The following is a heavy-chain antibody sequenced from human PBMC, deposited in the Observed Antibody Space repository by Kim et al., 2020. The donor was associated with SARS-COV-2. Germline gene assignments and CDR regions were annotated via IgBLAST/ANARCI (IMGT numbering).Heavy chain of an antibody. J-gene: IGHJ4*02. CDR3: VRGWYGFVY. V-gene: IGHV6-1*01. CDR1: GDSVSSNGAA. Sequence: SQTLSLTCAISGDSVSSNGAAWSWIRQSPSRGLEWLGRTYYSSKWYIDYAVSLKSRVTINPDTSKNQFSLQLDSVTPEDTAVYYCVRGWYGFVYWGQGTLVTVSS. D-gene: IGHD6-13*01. CDR2: TYYSSKWYI.